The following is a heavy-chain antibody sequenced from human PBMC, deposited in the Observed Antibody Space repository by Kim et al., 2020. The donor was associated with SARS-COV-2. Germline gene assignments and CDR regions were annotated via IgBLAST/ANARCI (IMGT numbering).Heavy chain of an antibody. CDR1: GGSVSSYY. V-gene: IGHV4-59*02. CDR2: IYSSGST. J-gene: IGHJ4*02. CDR3: AGSYYGMGTFDY. Sequence: SETLSLTCTVAGGSVSSYYCTWLRQSPGKGLEWIGYIYSSGSTDYNPSLKSRVSISLDTSNNQFSLRLTSVTAADTAVYSCAGSYYGMGTFDYWGPGTLVTVSA. D-gene: IGHD1-26*01.